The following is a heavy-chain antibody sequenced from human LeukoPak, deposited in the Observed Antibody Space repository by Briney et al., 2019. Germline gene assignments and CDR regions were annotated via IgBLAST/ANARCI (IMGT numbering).Heavy chain of an antibody. Sequence: SETLSLTCTVSGGSISRYYWSWIRQPAGKGLEWIGRIYTSGSTNYNPSLKSRVTMSVDTSKNQFSLKLSSVTAADTAVYYCAHYYDSRGVGAFDIWGQGTMVTVSS. CDR3: AHYYDSRGVGAFDI. D-gene: IGHD3-22*01. V-gene: IGHV4-4*07. J-gene: IGHJ3*02. CDR1: GGSISRYY. CDR2: IYTSGST.